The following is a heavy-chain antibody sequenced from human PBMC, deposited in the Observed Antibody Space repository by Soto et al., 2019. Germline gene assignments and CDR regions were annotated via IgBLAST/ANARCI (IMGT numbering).Heavy chain of an antibody. CDR1: GFTFSSYS. Sequence: GGSLRLSYAASGFTFSSYSMNWVRQAPGKGLEWVSYISSSSSTIYYADSVKGRFTISRDNAKNSLYLQMNSLRAEDTAVYYCARAKTDYSNYYYYYMDVWGKGTTVTVSS. CDR2: ISSSSSTI. V-gene: IGHV3-48*01. D-gene: IGHD4-4*01. CDR3: ARAKTDYSNYYYYYMDV. J-gene: IGHJ6*03.